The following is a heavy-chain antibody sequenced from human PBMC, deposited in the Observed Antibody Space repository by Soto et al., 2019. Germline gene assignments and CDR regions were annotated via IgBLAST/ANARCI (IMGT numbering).Heavy chain of an antibody. CDR1: GFSLSTSGVG. Sequence: QITLKESGPTRVKPTQTLMLTCTFSGFSLSTSGVGVGWIRQPPGKALEWLAVIYWDDDKRYSPSLKTRLTITKDTSKNQVVLTMTDLDPLDTATYYCAHSLGGGRDWNTGTFDMWGQGTLVTVSS. CDR2: IYWDDDK. V-gene: IGHV2-5*02. D-gene: IGHD1-1*01. CDR3: AHSLGGGRDWNTGTFDM. J-gene: IGHJ3*02.